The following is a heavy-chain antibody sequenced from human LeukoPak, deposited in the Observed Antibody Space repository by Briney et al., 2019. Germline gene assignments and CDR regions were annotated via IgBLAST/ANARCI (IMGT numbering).Heavy chain of an antibody. V-gene: IGHV4-4*02. Sequence: SETLSLTCAVSGGSISSSNWWSWVRQPPGKGLEWIGEIYHSGSTNYNPSLKSRVTISVDTSKNQFSLKLSSVTAADTAVYYCARHPVVITTHPNFDYWGQGTLVTVSS. CDR2: IYHSGST. CDR1: GGSISSSNW. CDR3: ARHPVVITTHPNFDY. J-gene: IGHJ4*02. D-gene: IGHD3-22*01.